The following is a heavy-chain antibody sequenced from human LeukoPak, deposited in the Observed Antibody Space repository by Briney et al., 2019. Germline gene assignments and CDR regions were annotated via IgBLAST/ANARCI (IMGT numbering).Heavy chain of an antibody. J-gene: IGHJ3*02. CDR2: INPSGGST. CDR1: GYTFTSYY. V-gene: IGHV1-46*01. Sequence: ASVKVSCKASGYTFTSYYMHWVRQAPGQGLEWMGIINPSGGSTSYAQKFQGRVTMTRDMSTSTVYMELSSLRSDDTAVYYCARDRYDSSGYYPHDAFDIWGQGTMVTVSS. CDR3: ARDRYDSSGYYPHDAFDI. D-gene: IGHD3-22*01.